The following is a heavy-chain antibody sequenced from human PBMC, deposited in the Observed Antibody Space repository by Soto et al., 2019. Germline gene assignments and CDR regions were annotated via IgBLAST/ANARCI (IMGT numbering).Heavy chain of an antibody. D-gene: IGHD2-21*02. Sequence: ASVKVSCKASGGTFSSYAISWVRQAPGQGLEWMGGIIPIFGTANYAQKFQGRVTITADESTSTAYMELSSLRSEDTAVYYCARDSIAYCGGDCYSAPPFDYWGQGTLVTVSS. V-gene: IGHV1-69*13. CDR3: ARDSIAYCGGDCYSAPPFDY. CDR2: IIPIFGTA. J-gene: IGHJ4*02. CDR1: GGTFSSYA.